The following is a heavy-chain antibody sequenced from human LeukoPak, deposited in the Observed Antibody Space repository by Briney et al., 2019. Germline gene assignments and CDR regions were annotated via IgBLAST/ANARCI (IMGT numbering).Heavy chain of an antibody. CDR2: LYSGGST. CDR1: GFTVSANY. CDR3: ARVGDHYHWYFDL. J-gene: IGHJ2*01. Sequence: GGSLRLSCAASGFTVSANYMNWVRQAPGEGLEWVAILYSGGSTYYADSVKGRFIISRDYSKNTLSLQMNNLRADDTAVYYCARVGDHYHWYFDLWGRGTLVTVSS. D-gene: IGHD3-10*01. V-gene: IGHV3-53*01.